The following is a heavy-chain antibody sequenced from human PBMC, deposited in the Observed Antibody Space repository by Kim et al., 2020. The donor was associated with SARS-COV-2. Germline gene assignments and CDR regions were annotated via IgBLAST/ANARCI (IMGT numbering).Heavy chain of an antibody. CDR3: TSYNCRAFSSGSMDV. CDR2: TIDSGFST. V-gene: IGHV3-23*01. J-gene: IGHJ6*02. CDR1: GFTFRDYA. D-gene: IGHD3-3*01. Sequence: GGSLRLSCEASGFTFRDYAMNWVRQAPVMGLAWVAATIDSGFSTYYADSVKGRFTISRDNSRNTLFLQMHSLRAEDTATYYRTSYNCRAFSSGSMDVWGQGTMVSGS.